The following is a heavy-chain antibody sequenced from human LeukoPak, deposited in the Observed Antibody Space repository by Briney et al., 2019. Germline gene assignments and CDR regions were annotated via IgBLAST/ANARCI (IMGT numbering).Heavy chain of an antibody. J-gene: IGHJ5*02. Sequence: GSSVKVSCKASGGTLSSYAISWVRQAPGLGFEWMGGIIPIFGTANYAQKFQGRVTITADESTSTAYMELSSLRSEDTAVYYCARDYYTKTRYSCLDPWGQGTLVTVSS. V-gene: IGHV1-69*01. CDR3: ARDYYTKTRYSCLDP. CDR1: GGTLSSYA. D-gene: IGHD3-3*01. CDR2: IIPIFGTA.